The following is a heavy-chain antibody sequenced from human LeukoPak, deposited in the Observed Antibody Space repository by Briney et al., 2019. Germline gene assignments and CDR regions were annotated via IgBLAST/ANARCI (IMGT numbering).Heavy chain of an antibody. Sequence: SEALSLTCAVYGGSFSGYYWSWIRQPPGKGLEWIGEINHSGSTNYNPSLKSRVTISVDTSKNQFSLKLSSVTAADTAVYYCARGTRTFDPWGQGTLVTVSS. CDR2: INHSGST. D-gene: IGHD2-2*01. CDR3: ARGTRTFDP. V-gene: IGHV4-34*01. J-gene: IGHJ5*02. CDR1: GGSFSGYY.